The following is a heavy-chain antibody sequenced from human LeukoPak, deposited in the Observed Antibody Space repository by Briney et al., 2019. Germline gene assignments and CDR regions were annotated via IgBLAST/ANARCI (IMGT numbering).Heavy chain of an antibody. CDR2: ISYDGSNK. D-gene: IGHD3-3*01. J-gene: IGHJ4*02. V-gene: IGHV3-30*03. Sequence: GGSLRLSCTASGFTFSSYGMHWVRQAPGKGLEWVAVISYDGSNKYYADSVKGRFTISRDNSKNTLYLQMNSLRAEDTAVYYCAREVYDFWRKGYYFDYWGQGTLVTVSS. CDR1: GFTFSSYG. CDR3: AREVYDFWRKGYYFDY.